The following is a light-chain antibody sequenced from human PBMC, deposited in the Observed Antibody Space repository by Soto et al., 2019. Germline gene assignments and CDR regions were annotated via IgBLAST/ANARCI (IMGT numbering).Light chain of an antibody. V-gene: IGKV3-11*01. CDR3: QQRSLLFT. J-gene: IGKJ4*01. CDR2: DSS. Sequence: EIVLTQSPATLSLSPGERATLSCRTSQSVGSSLAWYQQKPGQPPRLLIYDSSNRATGIPGRFSGSGSGTDFTLTISSLEPADFAVYYCQQRSLLFTFGGGTKV. CDR1: QSVGSS.